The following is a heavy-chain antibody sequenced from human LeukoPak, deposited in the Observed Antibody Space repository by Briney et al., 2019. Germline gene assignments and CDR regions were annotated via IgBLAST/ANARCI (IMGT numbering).Heavy chain of an antibody. Sequence: ASVKVSCKASGYTFTAYGISCVRQAPGQGLEWMGWISVYNGNTDYAQNLQGRVTMTADTSTSTAYMELWSLRSDDTAVYYCARDPRIVAGLGFDIWGQGTMVTVSS. D-gene: IGHD6-13*01. V-gene: IGHV1-18*04. J-gene: IGHJ3*02. CDR2: ISVYNGNT. CDR3: ARDPRIVAGLGFDI. CDR1: GYTFTAYG.